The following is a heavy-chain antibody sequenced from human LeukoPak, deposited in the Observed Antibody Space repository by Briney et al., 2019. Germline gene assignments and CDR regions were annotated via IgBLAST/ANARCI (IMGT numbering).Heavy chain of an antibody. J-gene: IGHJ4*02. V-gene: IGHV3-21*01. CDR1: GCTFGTSS. D-gene: IGHD3-16*02. CDR2: INSRGTDV. CDR3: ARELYSHQDIDY. Sequence: GGSLRHFRAASGCTFGTSSMNWVRQAPGKGLEWGSSINSRGTDVYYADSVKGRFTMSRDNAKDSLHLQMNSLRAEDTALYYCARELYSHQDIDYWGQGTLVTVSS.